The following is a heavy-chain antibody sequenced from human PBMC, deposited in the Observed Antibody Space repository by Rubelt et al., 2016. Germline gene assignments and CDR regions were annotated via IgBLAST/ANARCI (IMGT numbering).Heavy chain of an antibody. D-gene: IGHD5-18*01. CDR1: GFTFSSYG. CDR3: ARGKQLWLWHYYYGMDV. CDR2: IWYDGSNK. V-gene: IGHV3-33*01. Sequence: QVQLVESGGGVVQPGRSLRLSCAASGFTFSSYGMHWVRQAPGKGLEWVAVIWYDGSNKYYADSVKGRFTISRDNSKNTLYRQMNSLRAEDTAVYYCARGKQLWLWHYYYGMDVWGQGTTVTVSS. J-gene: IGHJ6*02.